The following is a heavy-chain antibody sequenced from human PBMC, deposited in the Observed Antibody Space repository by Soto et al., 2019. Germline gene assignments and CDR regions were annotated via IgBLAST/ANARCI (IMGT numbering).Heavy chain of an antibody. D-gene: IGHD2-15*01. CDR3: AKSRSGGSSFDY. CDR2: ITLSGDTA. J-gene: IGHJ4*02. V-gene: IGHV3-43D*03. CDR1: GFTFDNYA. Sequence: GGSLRLSCAASGFTFDNYAIHWVRQAPGKGLEWVSLITLSGDTAYYEDSVRGRFTISRDNSKNSVYLQMNSLRTEDTAVYYCAKSRSGGSSFDYWGQGALVTVSA.